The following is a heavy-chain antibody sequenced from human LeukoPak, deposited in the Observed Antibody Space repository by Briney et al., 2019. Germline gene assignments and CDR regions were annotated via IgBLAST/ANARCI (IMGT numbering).Heavy chain of an antibody. CDR1: GYTFTSYY. D-gene: IGHD3-9*01. J-gene: IGHJ4*02. CDR2: ISAYNGNT. CDR3: ARDRLRYFDWLLPDY. V-gene: IGHV1-18*04. Sequence: GASVKVSCKASGYTFTSYYMHWVRQAPGQGLEWMGWISAYNGNTNYAQKLQGRVTMTTDTSTSTAYMELRSLRSDDTAVYYCARDRLRYFDWLLPDYWGQGTLVTVPS.